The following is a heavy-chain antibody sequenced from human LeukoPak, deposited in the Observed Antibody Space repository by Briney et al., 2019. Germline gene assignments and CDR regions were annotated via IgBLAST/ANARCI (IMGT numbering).Heavy chain of an antibody. CDR3: ARDLSTGTTVYWFDP. J-gene: IGHJ5*02. CDR2: IHDSGYS. D-gene: IGHD1-1*01. Sequence: SETLSLTCTVSGGSIGNYYWSWIRQTPRKGLQWIGYIHDSGYSNSNPSLKSRVTMSLDTSKNQFSLKLTSVTAADTAVYYCARDLSTGTTVYWFDPWGQGTLVTVSS. V-gene: IGHV4-59*01. CDR1: GGSIGNYY.